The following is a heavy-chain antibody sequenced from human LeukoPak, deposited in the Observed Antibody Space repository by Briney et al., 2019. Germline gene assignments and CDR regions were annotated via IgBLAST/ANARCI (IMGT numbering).Heavy chain of an antibody. D-gene: IGHD3-22*01. J-gene: IGHJ5*02. CDR1: GGTFSSYA. V-gene: IGHV1-46*01. Sequence: ASVKVSCKASGGTFSSYAISWVRQAPGQGLEWMGIINPSGGSTSYAQKFQGRVTMTRDMSTSTVYMELSSLRSEDTAVYYCARATGYYDSSGYPNWFDPWGQGTLVTVSS. CDR3: ARATGYYDSSGYPNWFDP. CDR2: INPSGGST.